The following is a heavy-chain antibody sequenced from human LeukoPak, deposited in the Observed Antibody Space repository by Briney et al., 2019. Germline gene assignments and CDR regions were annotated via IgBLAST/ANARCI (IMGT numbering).Heavy chain of an antibody. D-gene: IGHD3-22*01. J-gene: IGHJ4*02. Sequence: SQTLSLTCTVSGGSISSGSYYWSWIRQPAGKGLEWIGRIYTSGSTNYNPSLKSRVTISVDTSKNQFSLKLSSVTAADTAVYYCAGSLTYYYDSSGYNYWGQGTLATVSS. CDR1: GGSISSGSYY. CDR3: AGSLTYYYDSSGYNY. V-gene: IGHV4-61*02. CDR2: IYTSGST.